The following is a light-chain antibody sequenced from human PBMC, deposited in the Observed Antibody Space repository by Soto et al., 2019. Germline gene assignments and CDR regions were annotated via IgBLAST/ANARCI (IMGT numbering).Light chain of an antibody. J-gene: IGKJ4*01. Sequence: EIVLTQSPGTLSLSPGERATLSCRASQSVSSSYLAWYQQKPGQAPRLLIYGASSRATGIPDRFSGSGSGTDFTLTIIRLEPEDFAVYYCQQYGSSSFTFGGGTKVEIK. V-gene: IGKV3-20*01. CDR1: QSVSSSY. CDR3: QQYGSSSFT. CDR2: GAS.